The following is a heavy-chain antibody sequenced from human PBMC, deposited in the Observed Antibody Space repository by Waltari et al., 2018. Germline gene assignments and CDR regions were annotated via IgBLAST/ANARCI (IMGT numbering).Heavy chain of an antibody. CDR1: GYSISSGYY. V-gene: IGHV4-38-2*01. D-gene: IGHD3-10*01. CDR2: IYHSGST. Sequence: QVQLQESGPGLVKPSETLSLTCAVSGYSISSGYYWGWIRQPPGKGLEWIGSIYHSGSTYYNPSLKSRVTISVDTSKNQFSLKLSSVTAADTAVYYCARLYGSGSYYDYWGQGTLVTVSS. J-gene: IGHJ4*02. CDR3: ARLYGSGSYYDY.